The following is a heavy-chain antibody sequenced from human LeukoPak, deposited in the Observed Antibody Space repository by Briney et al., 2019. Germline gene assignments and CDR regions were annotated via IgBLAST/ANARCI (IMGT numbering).Heavy chain of an antibody. CDR1: GFTLSSYA. Sequence: GGSMRLACAASGFTLSSYAVRWVRQPEADWLDRVSAISGSGGRTYYADSVKGRFSISKENSKNTLYLQMNSLRAEYTAVYYCAKESYSNYYDYWGQGTLVTVSS. D-gene: IGHD4-11*01. J-gene: IGHJ4*02. V-gene: IGHV3-23*01. CDR2: ISGSGGRT. CDR3: AKESYSNYYDY.